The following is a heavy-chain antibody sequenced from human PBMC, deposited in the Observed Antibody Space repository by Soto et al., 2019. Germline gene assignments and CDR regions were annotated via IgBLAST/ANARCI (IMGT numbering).Heavy chain of an antibody. CDR2: INPNSGGT. CDR1: GYTFTGYY. J-gene: IGHJ6*02. Sequence: ASVKVSCKASGYTFTGYYMHWVRQAPGQGLEWMGWINPNSGGTNYAQKFQGRVTMTRDTSISTAYMELSRLRSDDTAVYYCARALVVVPADPEVGSRYGYELVYYGLDVWGQGTTVTVSS. V-gene: IGHV1-2*02. D-gene: IGHD2-2*01. CDR3: ARALVVVPADPEVGSRYGYELVYYGLDV.